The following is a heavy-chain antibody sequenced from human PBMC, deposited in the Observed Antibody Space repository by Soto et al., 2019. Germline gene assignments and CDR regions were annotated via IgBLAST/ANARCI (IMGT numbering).Heavy chain of an antibody. D-gene: IGHD2-21*01. CDR3: VDIVVVAGRHSRRYFPH. CDR1: GGSISSSSYY. J-gene: IGHJ1*01. V-gene: IGHV4-39*01. CDR2: MYYSGST. Sequence: SETLSLTCTVSGGSISSSSYYWGWIRQPPGKGLEWIGSMYYSGSTYYNPSLKSRVTISVDASKGQFSLRLTSVTAADTAIYYCVDIVVVAGRHSRRYFPHWGRGTLFTVPQ.